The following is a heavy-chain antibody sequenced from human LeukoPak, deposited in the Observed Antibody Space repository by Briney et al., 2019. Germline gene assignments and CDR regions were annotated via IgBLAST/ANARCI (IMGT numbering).Heavy chain of an antibody. Sequence: SETLSLTCAVYGGSFSGYYWSWIRQPPGKGLEWIGEINHSGSTNYNPSLKSRVTISVDTSKNQFSLKLSSVTAADTAVYYCARHNPGVQDAFDIWGQGTMVTVSS. CDR2: INHSGST. CDR3: ARHNPGVQDAFDI. J-gene: IGHJ3*02. D-gene: IGHD3-10*01. V-gene: IGHV4-34*01. CDR1: GGSFSGYY.